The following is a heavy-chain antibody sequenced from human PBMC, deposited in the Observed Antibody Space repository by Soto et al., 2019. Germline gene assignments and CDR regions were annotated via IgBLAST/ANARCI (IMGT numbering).Heavy chain of an antibody. V-gene: IGHV1-3*01. CDR3: AWYYHGSGSPYPHFQH. J-gene: IGHJ1*01. CDR1: GYTFTTYA. D-gene: IGHD3-10*01. Sequence: ASVKVSCKTSGYTFTTYAIHWVRQAPGQGLEWMGLINAGNGNTKYSQKFQGRVTITRDTSASTAYMELSSLTSEDTAVYYCAWYYHGSGSPYPHFQHWAQCTLVTVSS. CDR2: INAGNGNT.